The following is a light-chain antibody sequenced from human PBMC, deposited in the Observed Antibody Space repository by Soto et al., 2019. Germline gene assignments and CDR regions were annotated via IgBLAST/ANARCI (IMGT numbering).Light chain of an antibody. CDR1: SSDVGGYNY. Sequence: QSALTQPASVSGSPGQSITISCTGTSSDVGGYNYVSWYQQHPGKAPKLMIYEVSNRPSGVSNHFSGSKSGNTASLTISGLQAEDEADYYCSSYTSSSIDYVFGPGTTLTVL. V-gene: IGLV2-14*01. CDR2: EVS. CDR3: SSYTSSSIDYV. J-gene: IGLJ1*01.